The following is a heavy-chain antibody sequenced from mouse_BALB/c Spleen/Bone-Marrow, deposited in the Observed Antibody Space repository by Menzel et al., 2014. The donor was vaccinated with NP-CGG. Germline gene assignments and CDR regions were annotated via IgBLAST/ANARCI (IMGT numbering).Heavy chain of an antibody. CDR1: GYTFTSYV. CDR3: ASRSTMISWFAY. Sequence: EVQLQQSGPELVKLGASVKMSCKASGYTFTSYVMHWVKQKPGQGLEWIGYINPYNDGTKYNEKFKGKATLTSDKSSSTAYMELGGLTSEDSGVFYCASRSTMISWFAYWGQGILVTVPA. V-gene: IGHV1-14*01. D-gene: IGHD2-4*01. CDR2: INPYNDGT. J-gene: IGHJ3*01.